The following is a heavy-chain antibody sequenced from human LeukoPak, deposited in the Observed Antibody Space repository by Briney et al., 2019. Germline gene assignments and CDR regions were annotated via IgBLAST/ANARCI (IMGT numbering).Heavy chain of an antibody. D-gene: IGHD2-8*01. Sequence: GGSLRLSCAASGFTFSNYLMHCVRHAPGKGLVWVSRINNDNTNAYADSVKGRFTISRDNAKNTLYLQMNSLRAEDTAVYFCGRGGNGIDIWGQGTTVIVSS. CDR2: INNDNTNA. V-gene: IGHV3-74*01. J-gene: IGHJ3*02. CDR3: GRGGNGIDI. CDR1: GFTFSNYL.